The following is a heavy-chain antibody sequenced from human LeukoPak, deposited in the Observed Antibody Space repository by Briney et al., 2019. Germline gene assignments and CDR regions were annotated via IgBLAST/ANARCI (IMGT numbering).Heavy chain of an antibody. J-gene: IGHJ4*02. Sequence: PGGSLRLSCAASGFTFSTYWMSWVRQAPGKGLEWVANIKQDGSEKYYLDSVKGRFTISRDNAKNSLYLQMNSLRAEDTAVYFCTREAAAGIDYWGQGTPVTASS. CDR2: IKQDGSEK. CDR3: TREAAAGIDY. D-gene: IGHD6-13*01. V-gene: IGHV3-7*01. CDR1: GFTFSTYW.